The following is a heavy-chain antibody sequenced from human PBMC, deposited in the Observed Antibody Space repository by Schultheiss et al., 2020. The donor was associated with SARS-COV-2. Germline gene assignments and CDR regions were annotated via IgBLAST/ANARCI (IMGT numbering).Heavy chain of an antibody. V-gene: IGHV3-74*01. J-gene: IGHJ4*02. CDR1: GFTFSSYA. CDR2: INSDGSST. CDR3: ARGTATTLWFGELLAEAYDY. Sequence: GGSLRLSCAASGFTFSSYAMHWVRQAPGKGLVWVSRINSDGSSTSYADSVKGRFTISRDNSKNTLYLQMNSLRAEDTAVYYCARGTATTLWFGELLAEAYDYWGQGTLVTVSS. D-gene: IGHD3-10*01.